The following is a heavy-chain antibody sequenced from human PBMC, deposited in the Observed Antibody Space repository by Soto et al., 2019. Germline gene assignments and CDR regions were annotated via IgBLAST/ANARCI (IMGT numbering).Heavy chain of an antibody. D-gene: IGHD3-16*01. Sequence: QVQLVESGGGVVQPGRSLRLSCAASGFTFSSYGMHWVRQAPGKGLEWVAVIWYDGSNKYYADSVKGRFTISRDNSKNTLYLQMNSLRAEDTAGYYCAREVTKRGGKGMDYWGQGTLVTVSS. J-gene: IGHJ4*02. CDR3: AREVTKRGGKGMDY. CDR2: IWYDGSNK. V-gene: IGHV3-33*01. CDR1: GFTFSSYG.